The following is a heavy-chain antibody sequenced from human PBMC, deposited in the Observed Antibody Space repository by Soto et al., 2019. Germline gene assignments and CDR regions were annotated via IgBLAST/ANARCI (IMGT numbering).Heavy chain of an antibody. Sequence: QVQLVESGGGVVQPGRSLRLSCAASGFTFSSYAMHWVRQAPGKGLEWVAVISYDGSNKYYADSVKGRFTISRDNSKNXLYXQMNSLRAEDTAVYYCARDRALEEVWFGDRGGMDVWGQGTTVTVSS. J-gene: IGHJ6*02. V-gene: IGHV3-30-3*01. CDR1: GFTFSSYA. D-gene: IGHD3-10*01. CDR2: ISYDGSNK. CDR3: ARDRALEEVWFGDRGGMDV.